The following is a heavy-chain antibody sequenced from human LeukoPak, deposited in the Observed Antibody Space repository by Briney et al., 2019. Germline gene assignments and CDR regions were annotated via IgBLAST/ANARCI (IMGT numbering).Heavy chain of an antibody. CDR2: IYYSGST. Sequence: SETLSLTCTVSGGSISSGSYYWGWIRQPPGKGLEWIGSIYYSGSTYYNPSLKSRVTISVDTSKNQFSLKLSSVTAADTAVYYCARVMITFGGVIPDHDAFDIWGQGTMVTVSS. CDR1: GGSISSGSYY. D-gene: IGHD3-16*02. V-gene: IGHV4-39*07. CDR3: ARVMITFGGVIPDHDAFDI. J-gene: IGHJ3*02.